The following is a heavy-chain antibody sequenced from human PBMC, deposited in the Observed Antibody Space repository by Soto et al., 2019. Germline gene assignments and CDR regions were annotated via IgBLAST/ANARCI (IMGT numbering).Heavy chain of an antibody. J-gene: IGHJ4*02. Sequence: LSLTCAVSGGSISSSNWWSWVRQPPGKGLEWIGEIYHSGSTNYNPSLKSRVTISVDKSKNQFSLKLSSVTAADTAVYYCASRGYDFWSGSYYFDYWGQGTLVTVSS. D-gene: IGHD3-3*01. CDR3: ASRGYDFWSGSYYFDY. CDR2: IYHSGST. CDR1: GGSISSSNW. V-gene: IGHV4-4*02.